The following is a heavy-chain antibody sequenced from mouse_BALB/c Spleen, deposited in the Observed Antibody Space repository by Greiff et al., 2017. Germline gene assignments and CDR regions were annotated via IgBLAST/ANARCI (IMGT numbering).Heavy chain of an antibody. D-gene: IGHD2-4*01. Sequence: EVQVVESGGGLVQPGGSRKLSCAASGFTFSSFGMHWVRQAPEKGLEWVAYISSGSSTIYYADTVKGRFTISRDNPKNTLFLQMTSLRSEDTAMYYCARYYDYGEYYFDYWGQGTTLTVSS. J-gene: IGHJ2*01. CDR3: ARYYDYGEYYFDY. CDR1: GFTFSSFG. CDR2: ISSGSSTI. V-gene: IGHV5-17*02.